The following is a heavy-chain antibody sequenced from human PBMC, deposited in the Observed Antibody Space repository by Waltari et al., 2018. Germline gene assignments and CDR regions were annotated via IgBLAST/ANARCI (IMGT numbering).Heavy chain of an antibody. CDR1: GGTFSSYA. J-gene: IGHJ4*02. CDR2: ISPIFGTA. CDR3: ARVSYDSSGYYFDY. Sequence: QVQLVQSGAEVKKPGSSVKVSCKASGGTFSSYAISWVRQAPGQGLEWMGGISPIFGTANYAQKCQGRVTITADESTSTAYMELSSLRSEDTAVYYCARVSYDSSGYYFDYWGQGTLVTVSS. D-gene: IGHD3-22*01. V-gene: IGHV1-69*01.